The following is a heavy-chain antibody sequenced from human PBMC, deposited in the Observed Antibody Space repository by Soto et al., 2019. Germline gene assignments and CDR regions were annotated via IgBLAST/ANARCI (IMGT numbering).Heavy chain of an antibody. CDR1: GFTFSSCA. CDR2: IIDSGSST. V-gene: IGHV3-23*01. J-gene: IGHJ4*02. Sequence: GGSLRLSCAASGFTFSSCAMGWVRQAPGKGLEWVSDIIDSGSSTYYADSVKGRFTISRDNAKNSLYLQMNSLRAEDTAVYYCARDKGRTPLDYWGQGTLVTVSS. CDR3: ARDKGRTPLDY. D-gene: IGHD1-1*01.